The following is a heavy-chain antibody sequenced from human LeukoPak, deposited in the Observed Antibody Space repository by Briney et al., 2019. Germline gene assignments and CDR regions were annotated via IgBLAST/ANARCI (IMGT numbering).Heavy chain of an antibody. CDR3: ARDLDDGDYGTFDY. V-gene: IGHV4-61*02. J-gene: IGHJ4*02. D-gene: IGHD4-17*01. CDR1: GGSISSGSYY. Sequence: SQTLSLTCTVSGGSISSGSYYWSWIRPPAGKGLEWIGRIYTSGSTNYNPSLKSRVTISVDTSKNQFSLKLSSVTAADTAVYYCARDLDDGDYGTFDYWGQGTLVTVSS. CDR2: IYTSGST.